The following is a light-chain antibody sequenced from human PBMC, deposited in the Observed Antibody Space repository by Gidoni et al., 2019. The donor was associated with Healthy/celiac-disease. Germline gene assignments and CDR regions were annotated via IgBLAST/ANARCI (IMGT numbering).Light chain of an antibody. J-gene: IGKJ4*01. CDR3: QQYGSAPLT. Sequence: IVLTQSPGTLSFSPGDRATLSCMASQSVSSSYLAWYQQKPGQAPRLLIYGASSRATGIPDRFRGSGTGTDFNLTISRLEPEDFAVYYCQQYGSAPLTFGGGTKVEIK. V-gene: IGKV3-20*01. CDR1: QSVSSSY. CDR2: GAS.